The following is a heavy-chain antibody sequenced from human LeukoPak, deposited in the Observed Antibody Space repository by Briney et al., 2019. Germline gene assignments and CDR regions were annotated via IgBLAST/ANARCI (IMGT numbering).Heavy chain of an antibody. D-gene: IGHD1-26*01. J-gene: IGHJ4*02. V-gene: IGHV3-73*01. Sequence: PGGSLRLSCAASGLIFTDADIHWVRQASGKGLEWVGRIRSKAKNYATAYAASVKGRFTIFRDDSKSTAYLQMNSLKTEDTAVYYCTRHSAGGSDSWGQGTLITVSS. CDR3: TRHSAGGSDS. CDR1: GLIFTDAD. CDR2: IRSKAKNYAT.